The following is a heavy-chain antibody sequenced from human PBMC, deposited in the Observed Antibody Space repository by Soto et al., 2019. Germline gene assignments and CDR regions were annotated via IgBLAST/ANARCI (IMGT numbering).Heavy chain of an antibody. J-gene: IGHJ4*01. V-gene: IGHV1-69*13. CDR1: GGTFSSYA. Sequence: SVKVSFKTSGGTFSSYAISWVRQAPGQGLEWMGGIIPIFGTANYAQKFQGRVTITADESNNQFSLKLRSVTAADTAVYYCEKAHVMVVAGSTFGYWGHGTLVTVSS. D-gene: IGHD6-19*01. CDR2: IIPIFGTA. CDR3: EKAHVMVVAGSTFGY.